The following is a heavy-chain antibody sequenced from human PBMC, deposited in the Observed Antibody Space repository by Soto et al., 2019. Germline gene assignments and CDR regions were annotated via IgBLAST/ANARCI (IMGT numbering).Heavy chain of an antibody. Sequence: VQLVESGGGVVQPGRSLRLSCAASGFTFSSYAMSWVRQGPGKGLDWVAGIGATDGRTTYADSVEGRFTISRDNSKNIVYLQMNSLRAGDTAIYYCAKALFDRDRGEVFDSWGQGALVTVSS. J-gene: IGHJ4*02. V-gene: IGHV3-23*04. CDR3: AKALFDRDRGEVFDS. D-gene: IGHD3-16*01. CDR1: GFTFSSYA. CDR2: IGATDGRT.